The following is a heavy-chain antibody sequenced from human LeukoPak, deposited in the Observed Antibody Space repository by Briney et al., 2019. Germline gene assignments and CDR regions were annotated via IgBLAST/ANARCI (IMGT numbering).Heavy chain of an antibody. CDR1: GFTFSTYG. CDR3: ANHRSAFEF. CDR2: ISGSASGGIT. V-gene: IGHV3-23*01. Sequence: QPGGSLRLSCAASGFTFSTYGMSWVRQSPGKGLEWVSAISGSASGGITNYADSVKGRFTISRDNYKSTLYLQMNSLRVEDTAVYYCANHRSAFEFWGQGTLVTVSS. D-gene: IGHD3-10*01. J-gene: IGHJ4*02.